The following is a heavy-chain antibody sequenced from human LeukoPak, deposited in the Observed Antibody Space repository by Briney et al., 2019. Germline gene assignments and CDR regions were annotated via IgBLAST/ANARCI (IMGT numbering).Heavy chain of an antibody. V-gene: IGHV3-23*01. Sequence: PGGSLRLSCAASGFTFSSYAMRWVRQAPGSGLEWVSAISGSGGSTYYADSVKGQFTISRDNSKNTLYLQMNSLRAEDTAVYYCAKAQRYCSSTSCFNYYYYYGMDVWGQGTTVTVSS. D-gene: IGHD2-2*01. CDR3: AKAQRYCSSTSCFNYYYYYGMDV. CDR2: ISGSGGST. CDR1: GFTFSSYA. J-gene: IGHJ6*02.